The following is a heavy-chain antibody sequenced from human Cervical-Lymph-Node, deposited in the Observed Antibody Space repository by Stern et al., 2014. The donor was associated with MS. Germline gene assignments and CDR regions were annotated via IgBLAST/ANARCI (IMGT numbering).Heavy chain of an antibody. V-gene: IGHV4-61*01. D-gene: IGHD5-18*01. CDR1: GGSVRSGSYY. CDR3: ARQSSGGYR. Sequence: VQREESGPGLVKPSETLSLTCTISGGSVRSGSYYLSWIRQPPGNGLEWIGYISYSGSTNSNPSLKSRVPISVYTSKNQFSLKLSSVTAADTAVYYCARQSSGGYRWGQGTRVTVSS. J-gene: IGHJ4*02. CDR2: ISYSGST.